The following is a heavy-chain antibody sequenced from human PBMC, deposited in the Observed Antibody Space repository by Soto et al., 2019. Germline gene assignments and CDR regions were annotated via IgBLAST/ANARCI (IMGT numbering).Heavy chain of an antibody. Sequence: ASVKVSCKASGYVFATYGISWVRQAPRQGLEWMGWITPNNGHTDYARKFQGRVTMTTDTSTSTAYMELRSLRSDDTAVYYCARDPTGLYYFDYWGRGTLVTVSS. V-gene: IGHV1-18*04. D-gene: IGHD1-1*01. J-gene: IGHJ4*02. CDR2: ITPNNGHT. CDR1: GYVFATYG. CDR3: ARDPTGLYYFDY.